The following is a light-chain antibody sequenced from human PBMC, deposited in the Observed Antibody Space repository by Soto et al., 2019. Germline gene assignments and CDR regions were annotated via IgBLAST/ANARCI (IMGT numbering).Light chain of an antibody. CDR2: DAS. J-gene: IGKJ4*01. Sequence: DIQMTQSPSTLSGSVGDRVTITCRASQTISSWLAWYQQKPGDAPKLLIYDASNLETGVPSRFSGGGSATYFTFTISSLQPEDIATYYCQQYDNLPLTFGGGTKVDIK. V-gene: IGKV1-33*01. CDR3: QQYDNLPLT. CDR1: QTISSW.